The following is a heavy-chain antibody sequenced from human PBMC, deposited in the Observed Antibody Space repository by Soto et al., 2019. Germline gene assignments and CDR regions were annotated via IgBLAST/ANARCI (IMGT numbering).Heavy chain of an antibody. J-gene: IGHJ5*02. CDR1: GYTFTSYA. V-gene: IGHV1-3*01. CDR3: ARLSRITMVREYNWFDP. D-gene: IGHD3-10*01. Sequence: ASVKVSCKASGYTFTSYAMHWVRQAPGQRLEWMGWINAGNGNTKYSQKFQGRVAITRDTSASTAYMELSSLRSEDTAVYYCARLSRITMVREYNWFDPWGQGTLVTVS. CDR2: INAGNGNT.